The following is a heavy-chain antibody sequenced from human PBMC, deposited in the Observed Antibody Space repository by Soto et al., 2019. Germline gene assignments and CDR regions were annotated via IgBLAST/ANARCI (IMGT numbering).Heavy chain of an antibody. V-gene: IGHV3-23*01. CDR3: AKDRGFGYSYGLYYYYGMDV. Sequence: GGSLTLSCAAAGLPLSTSGMHWVRKAPGKGLEVVASSSSGGSTYYADSVKGRFTISRDNSKNTLYLQMNSLRAEDTAVYYCAKDRGFGYSYGLYYYYGMDVWGQGTTVTVSS. D-gene: IGHD5-18*01. CDR2: SSSSGGST. J-gene: IGHJ6*02. CDR1: GLPLSTSG.